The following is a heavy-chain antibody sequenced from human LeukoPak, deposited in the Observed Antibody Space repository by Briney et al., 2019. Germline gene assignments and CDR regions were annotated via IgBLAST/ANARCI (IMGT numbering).Heavy chain of an antibody. CDR1: GFTFSSYW. J-gene: IGHJ3*02. CDR3: ARDIWFGELCAFDI. Sequence: GGSLRLSCAASGFTFSSYWMSWVRQAPGKGLEWVANIKQDGSEKYYVDSVKGRFTISRDNAKNSLYLQMNSLRAEDTAVYYCARDIWFGELCAFDIWGQGTMVTVSS. V-gene: IGHV3-7*01. D-gene: IGHD3-10*01. CDR2: IKQDGSEK.